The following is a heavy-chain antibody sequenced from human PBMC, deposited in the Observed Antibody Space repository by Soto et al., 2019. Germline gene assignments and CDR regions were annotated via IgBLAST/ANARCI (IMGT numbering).Heavy chain of an antibody. D-gene: IGHD3-10*01. CDR1: GFTVSSNY. Sequence: GGSLRLSCAASGFTVSSNYMSWVRQAPGKGLEWVSVIYSGGSTYYADSVKGRFTISRGNSKNTLYLQMNSLRAEDTAVYYCARDAGYYGSGSPSHFDYWGQGTLVTVSS. V-gene: IGHV3-66*01. CDR3: ARDAGYYGSGSPSHFDY. CDR2: IYSGGST. J-gene: IGHJ4*02.